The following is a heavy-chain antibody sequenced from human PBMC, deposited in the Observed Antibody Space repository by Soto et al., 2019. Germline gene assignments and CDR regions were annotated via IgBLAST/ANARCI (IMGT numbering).Heavy chain of an antibody. J-gene: IGHJ3*02. CDR3: ARDMKNDGWTVHAFDI. CDR1: GYTLTGYY. Sequence: QVQLVQSGAEVKKPGASVKVSCKASGYTLTGYYMHWVRQAPGQGLEWMGWINPNSGGTNYAQKFQGWVTMTRDTSISTAYIELSRLRSDDTAVYYCARDMKNDGWTVHAFDIWGQGTMVTVSS. CDR2: INPNSGGT. D-gene: IGHD4-17*01. V-gene: IGHV1-2*04.